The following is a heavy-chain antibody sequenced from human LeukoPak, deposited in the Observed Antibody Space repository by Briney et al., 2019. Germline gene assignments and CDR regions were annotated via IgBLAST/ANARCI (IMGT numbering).Heavy chain of an antibody. CDR2: INHSGST. CDR1: GGSFSGYY. CDR3: AGRDRKMTSYYGSAKGWSDP. D-gene: IGHD3-10*01. V-gene: IGHV4-34*01. Sequence: ASETLSLTCAVYGGSFSGYYWSWIRQPPGKGLEWIGEINHSGSTNYNPSLKSRVTISVDTSKNQFSLKLSSVTAADTAVYCCAGRDRKMTSYYGSAKGWSDPWGQGTLVTVSS. J-gene: IGHJ5*02.